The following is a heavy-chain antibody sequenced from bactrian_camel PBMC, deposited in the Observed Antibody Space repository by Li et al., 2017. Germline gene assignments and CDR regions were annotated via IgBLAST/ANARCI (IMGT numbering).Heavy chain of an antibody. CDR2: IRQSKRT. V-gene: IGHV3S53*01. Sequence: HVQLVESGGDSVETGGSLRLSCTFSGNTYALYYMAWFRQTPGGQREGVAHIRQSKRTQYADFVKGRFTISQDNAVNTLYLQMNNLKPEDTAIYYCAAAKGLPDLLRGGYLSARSYNYWGRGTQVTVS. J-gene: IGHJ4*01. CDR3: AAAKGLPDLLRGGYLSARSYNY. D-gene: IGHD3*01. CDR1: GNTYALYY.